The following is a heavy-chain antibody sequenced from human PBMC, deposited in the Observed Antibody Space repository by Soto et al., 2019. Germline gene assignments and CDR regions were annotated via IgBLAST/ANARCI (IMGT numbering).Heavy chain of an antibody. CDR3: ARDSGYGHFDY. J-gene: IGHJ4*02. CDR2: MYYTGST. V-gene: IGHV4-31*03. D-gene: IGHD5-12*01. Sequence: PSETLSLTCTVSGASINSGGYYWGWIRQHPTKGLEYIGHMYYTGSTYYNPALNSRASMSADTSKKQFSLTLRSVTAADTAVYFCARDSGYGHFDYWGQGTLVTVSS. CDR1: GASINSGGYY.